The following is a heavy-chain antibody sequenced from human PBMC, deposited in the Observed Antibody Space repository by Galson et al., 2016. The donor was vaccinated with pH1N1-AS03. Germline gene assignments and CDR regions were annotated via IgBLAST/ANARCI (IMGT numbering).Heavy chain of an antibody. Sequence: TLSLTCAVSGASISSGGLSWSWIRQPPGKGLEWIGYVYYTGSTYSKPSLKSRIFISAATSKNQFSLSLGSVTAAYTAVYYCARGREQLMYYFDYWGQGILVTVSS. V-gene: IGHV4-30-4*07. CDR1: GASISSGGLS. D-gene: IGHD1-26*01. CDR3: ARGREQLMYYFDY. CDR2: VYYTGST. J-gene: IGHJ4*02.